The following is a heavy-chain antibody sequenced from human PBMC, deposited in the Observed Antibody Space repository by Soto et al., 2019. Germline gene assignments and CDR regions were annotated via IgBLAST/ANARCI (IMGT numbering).Heavy chain of an antibody. CDR2: TNPDGGGT. D-gene: IGHD5-12*01. Sequence: QVQLVQSGAEVKKPGASVKVSCKTSGYTFTDYYIHCVRQTPEQGLEWMGRTNPDGGGTKYAQKFQGRVTMTMETSIQTAYMEVTRLTSDDAAMFYCARELDGYTHFASGGQGTLITVSS. CDR1: GYTFTDYY. J-gene: IGHJ4*02. CDR3: ARELDGYTHFAS. V-gene: IGHV1-2*02.